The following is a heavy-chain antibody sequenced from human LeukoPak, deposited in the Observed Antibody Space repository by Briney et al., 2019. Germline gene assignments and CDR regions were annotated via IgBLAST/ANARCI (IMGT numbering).Heavy chain of an antibody. J-gene: IGHJ4*02. Sequence: PSETLSLTCSVSGGSISSSRYYWGGIRQPPGKGLEWIGNVYDSGSTYYNPPLKSRVTIYVDTSKNQFSLKLSSVTGADTAVYYCARLLYGSGSYSNIFDSWGQGTIVSVCS. CDR2: VYDSGST. V-gene: IGHV4-39*01. CDR3: ARLLYGSGSYSNIFDS. CDR1: GGSISSSRYY. D-gene: IGHD3-10*01.